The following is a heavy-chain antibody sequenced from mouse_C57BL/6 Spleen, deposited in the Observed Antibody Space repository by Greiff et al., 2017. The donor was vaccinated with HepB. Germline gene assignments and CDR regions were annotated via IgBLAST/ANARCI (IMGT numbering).Heavy chain of an antibody. CDR2: IDPSDSYT. CDR3: ARDYSNFHWYFDV. V-gene: IGHV1-59*01. Sequence: QVQLQQPGAELVRPGTSVKLSCKASGYTFTSYWMHWVKQRPGQGLEWIGVIDPSDSYTNYNQKFKGKATLTVDTSSSTAYMQLSSLTSEDSAVYYCARDYSNFHWYFDVWGTGTTGTVSS. D-gene: IGHD2-5*01. J-gene: IGHJ1*03. CDR1: GYTFTSYW.